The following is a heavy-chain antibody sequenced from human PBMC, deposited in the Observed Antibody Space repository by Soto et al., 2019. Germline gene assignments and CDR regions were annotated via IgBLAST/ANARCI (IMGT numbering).Heavy chain of an antibody. CDR1: GFTFSNYE. Sequence: EVQLVESGGGLVQPGGSLRLSCAASGFTFSNYEMNWVRQAPGKGLEWVSDISGSGSTIYYADSVKGRSTISRDNAKNSLFLQMNSLRAEDTAVYYCARAIDYFDSSGYYPFDSWGQGTLVTVSS. CDR2: ISGSGSTI. J-gene: IGHJ4*02. D-gene: IGHD3-22*01. CDR3: ARAIDYFDSSGYYPFDS. V-gene: IGHV3-48*03.